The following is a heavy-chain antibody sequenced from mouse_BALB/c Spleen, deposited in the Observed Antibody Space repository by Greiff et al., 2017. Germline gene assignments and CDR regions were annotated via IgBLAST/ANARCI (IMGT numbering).Heavy chain of an antibody. CDR2: IDPANGNT. V-gene: IGHV14-3*02. J-gene: IGHJ2*01. CDR3: ARVNGYCDY. Sequence: LVESGAELVKPGASVKLSCTASGFNIKDTYMHWVKQRPEQGLEWIGRIDPANGNTKYDPKFQGKATITADTSSNTAYLQLSSLTSEDTAVYYCARVNGYCDYWGQGTTLTVSS. CDR1: GFNIKDTY.